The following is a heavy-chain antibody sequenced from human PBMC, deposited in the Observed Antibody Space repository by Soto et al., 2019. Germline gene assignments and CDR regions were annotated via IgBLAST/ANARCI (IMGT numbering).Heavy chain of an antibody. CDR2: IIYDGSDK. D-gene: IGHD5-12*01. V-gene: IGHV3-30-3*01. J-gene: IGHJ4*02. CDR1: GFTFSSGA. Sequence: QVQLVESGGGVVQPGRSLRLSCAASGFTFSSGAMHWVRQAPGKGLEWVAVIIYDGSDKYYADSVQGRFTISRDNSKNTLYLQMNGLRPEDTAVYYCAAELGNSGYDGHDYWGQGTLVTVSS. CDR3: AAELGNSGYDGHDY.